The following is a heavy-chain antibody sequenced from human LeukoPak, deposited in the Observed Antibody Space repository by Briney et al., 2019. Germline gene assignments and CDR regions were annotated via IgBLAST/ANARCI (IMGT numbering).Heavy chain of an antibody. Sequence: PETLSLTCTVSGGSLSSSSQYWGWIRQPPGKGVEWIGSIYYSGRTYYNPSLKSRVTISVDTSKNQFSLKLSSVTAADTAVYYCASYDYSSSWFWGQGTLVTVSS. J-gene: IGHJ4*02. CDR3: ASYDYSSSWF. V-gene: IGHV4-39*01. D-gene: IGHD6-13*01. CDR2: IYYSGRT. CDR1: GGSLSSSSQY.